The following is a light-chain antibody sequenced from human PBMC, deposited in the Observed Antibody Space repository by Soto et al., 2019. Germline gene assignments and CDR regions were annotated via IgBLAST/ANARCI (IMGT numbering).Light chain of an antibody. CDR1: QSISSK. V-gene: IGKV3-20*01. J-gene: IGKJ5*01. Sequence: EIVLTQSPVTLSLSPGERATLSCRASQSISSKLACFQEKPGQAPRLLFYGASRRATGIPDRFSGSGSGTDFTLTISRLEPEDFAVYYCQQYDSSPITFGQGTRLEIK. CDR3: QQYDSSPIT. CDR2: GAS.